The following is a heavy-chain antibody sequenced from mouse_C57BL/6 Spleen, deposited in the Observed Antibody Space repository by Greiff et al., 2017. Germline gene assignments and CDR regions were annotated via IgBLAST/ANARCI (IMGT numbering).Heavy chain of an antibody. J-gene: IGHJ1*03. CDR3: ARHNDYYGSSLYWYFDV. Sequence: VQLQQPGAELVKPGASVKLSCKASGYTFTSYWMHWVKQRPGQGLEWIGMIHPNSGSTNYNEKFKSKATLTVDKSSSTAYMQLSSLTSEDSAVYYCARHNDYYGSSLYWYFDVWGTGTTVTVSS. V-gene: IGHV1-64*01. D-gene: IGHD1-1*01. CDR1: GYTFTSYW. CDR2: IHPNSGST.